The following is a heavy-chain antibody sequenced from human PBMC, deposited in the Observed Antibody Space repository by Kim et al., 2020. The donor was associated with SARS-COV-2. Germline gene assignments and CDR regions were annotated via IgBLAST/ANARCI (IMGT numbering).Heavy chain of an antibody. CDR3: ARAHCGGDCYPYYFDY. J-gene: IGHJ4*02. Sequence: KCHGRVTITADEATSTAYMELSSLRSEDTAVYYCARAHCGGDCYPYYFDYWGQGTLVTVSS. V-gene: IGHV1-69*01. D-gene: IGHD2-21*02.